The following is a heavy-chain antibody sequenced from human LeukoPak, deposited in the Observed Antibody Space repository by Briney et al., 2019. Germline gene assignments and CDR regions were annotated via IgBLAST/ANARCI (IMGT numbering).Heavy chain of an antibody. V-gene: IGHV1-2*02. CDR1: GYTFTGYY. J-gene: IGHJ5*02. D-gene: IGHD4-17*01. CDR2: INPNSGGT. Sequence: ASVKVSCKVSGYTFTGYYMHWVRQAPGQGLEWMGWINPNSGGTNYAQKFQGRVTMTRDTSISTAYMELSRLRSDDTAVYYCARDQYGDYSNWFDPWGQGTLVTVSS. CDR3: ARDQYGDYSNWFDP.